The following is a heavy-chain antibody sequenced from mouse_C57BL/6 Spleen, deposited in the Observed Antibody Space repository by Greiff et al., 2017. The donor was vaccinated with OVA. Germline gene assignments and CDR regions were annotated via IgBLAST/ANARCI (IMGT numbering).Heavy chain of an antibody. Sequence: DVKLVESGGDLVKPGGSLKLSCAASGFTFSSYGLSWVRQTPDKRLEWVATISSGGSYNYYPDRVKGRFTISRDNAKNTLYLQMSSLKSEDTARYYCARQNYDYVWCAYWGQGTLVTVSA. V-gene: IGHV5-6*02. D-gene: IGHD2-4*01. J-gene: IGHJ3*01. CDR1: GFTFSSYG. CDR3: ARQNYDYVWCAY. CDR2: ISSGGSYN.